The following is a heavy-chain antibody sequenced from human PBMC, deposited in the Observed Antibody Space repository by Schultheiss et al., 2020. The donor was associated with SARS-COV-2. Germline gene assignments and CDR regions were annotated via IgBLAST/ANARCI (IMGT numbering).Heavy chain of an antibody. CDR1: GFTFSSYS. D-gene: IGHD1-1*01. V-gene: IGHV3-7*01. CDR3: ARTRSGELERKGINDY. J-gene: IGHJ4*02. CDR2: IKQDGSEK. Sequence: GGSLRLSCAASGFTFSSYSMNWVRQAPGKGLEWVANIKQDGSEKYYVDSVKGRFTISRDNAKNSLYLQMNSLRAEDTAVYYCARTRSGELERKGINDYWGQGTLVTVSS.